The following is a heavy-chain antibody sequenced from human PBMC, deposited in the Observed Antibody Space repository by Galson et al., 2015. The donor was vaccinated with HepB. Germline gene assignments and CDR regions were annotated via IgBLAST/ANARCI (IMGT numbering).Heavy chain of an antibody. J-gene: IGHJ4*02. V-gene: IGHV3-30*18. Sequence: SLRLSCAASGFTFSSYAMSWVRQAPGKGLEWVAVISYDGSNKYYADSVKGRFTISRDNSENTLYLQMNSLRAEDTAVYYCAKVERWLQSIDYFDYWGQGTLVTVSS. CDR3: AKVERWLQSIDYFDY. D-gene: IGHD5-24*01. CDR2: ISYDGSNK. CDR1: GFTFSSYA.